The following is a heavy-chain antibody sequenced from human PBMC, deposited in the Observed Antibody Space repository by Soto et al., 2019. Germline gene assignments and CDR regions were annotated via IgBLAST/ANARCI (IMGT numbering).Heavy chain of an antibody. D-gene: IGHD3-22*01. CDR2: IVVGSGNT. V-gene: IGHV1-58*02. CDR3: AASGDYYDSSGYSPGDY. Sequence: SVKVSCKASGFTFTSSAMQWVRQARGQRLEWIGWIVVGSGNTNYAQKFQERVTITRDMSTSTAYMELSSLRSEDTAVYYCAASGDYYDSSGYSPGDYWGQGTLVTVSS. J-gene: IGHJ4*02. CDR1: GFTFTSSA.